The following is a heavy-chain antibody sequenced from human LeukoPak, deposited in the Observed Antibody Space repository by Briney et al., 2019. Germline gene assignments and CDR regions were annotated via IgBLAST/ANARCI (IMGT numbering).Heavy chain of an antibody. CDR1: GFTVSSNY. J-gene: IGHJ5*02. Sequence: GGSLRLSCAASGFTVSSNYMSWVRQAPGKGLEWVSVIYSGGSTYCADSVKGRFTISRDNSKNTLYLQMNSLRAEDTAVYYCARGGYDILTGYHPFDPWGQGTLVTVSS. V-gene: IGHV3-53*01. CDR3: ARGGYDILTGYHPFDP. D-gene: IGHD3-9*01. CDR2: IYSGGST.